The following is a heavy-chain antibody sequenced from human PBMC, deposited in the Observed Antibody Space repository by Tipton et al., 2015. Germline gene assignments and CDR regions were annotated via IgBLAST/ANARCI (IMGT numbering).Heavy chain of an antibody. CDR2: VHYSGST. CDR3: ACQDYDSLTRDYQTVDY. Sequence: LSCAASGFTFSSYWMSWIRQPPGKGLEWIGSVHYSGSTYYNPSLKSRVTMSRDTSKNQFSLKLTSVTAADTAVYYCACQDYDSLTRDYQTVDYWGQGTLVTVSS. J-gene: IGHJ4*02. V-gene: IGHV4-59*04. CDR1: GFTFSSYW. D-gene: IGHD3-9*01.